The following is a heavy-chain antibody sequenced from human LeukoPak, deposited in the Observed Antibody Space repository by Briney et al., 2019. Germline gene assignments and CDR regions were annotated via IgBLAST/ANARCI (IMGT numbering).Heavy chain of an antibody. J-gene: IGHJ3*02. CDR2: ISGSGGST. CDR1: GFTFSSYA. Sequence: GGSLRLSCAASGFTFSSYAMSWVRQAPRKGLEWVSGISGSGGSTYYADSVKGRFTISRDNSKNTLYLQMNSLRAEDTAVYYCAKEATYYYDSSGYTSGDAFDIWGQGTMVTVSS. CDR3: AKEATYYYDSSGYTSGDAFDI. V-gene: IGHV3-23*01. D-gene: IGHD3-22*01.